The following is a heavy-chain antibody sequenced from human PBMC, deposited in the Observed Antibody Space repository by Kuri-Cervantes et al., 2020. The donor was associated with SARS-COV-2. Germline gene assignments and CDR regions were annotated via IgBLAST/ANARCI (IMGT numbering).Heavy chain of an antibody. V-gene: IGHV3-30*07. J-gene: IGHJ6*03. D-gene: IGHD3-9*01. Sequence: GESLKISCAASGFTFSSYAMHWVRQAPGKGLEWVAVISYDGSNPYDADSVKGRSTISRDNSKNTLYLQMNSLRAEDTAVYYCAKGDILTGYYHYYYYYMDVWGKGTTVTVSS. CDR1: GFTFSSYA. CDR3: AKGDILTGYYHYYYYYMDV. CDR2: ISYDGSNP.